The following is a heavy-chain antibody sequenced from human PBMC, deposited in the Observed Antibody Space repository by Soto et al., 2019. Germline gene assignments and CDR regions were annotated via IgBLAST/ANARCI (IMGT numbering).Heavy chain of an antibody. Sequence: GGSLRLSCAASGFTFSSYAMSCVRQAPGKGLEWVSAISGSGGSTYYADSVKGRFTISRDNSKNTLYLQMNSLRAEDTAVYYCAKSYDILTGPLDYWGQGTLVTVSS. CDR3: AKSYDILTGPLDY. CDR1: GFTFSSYA. J-gene: IGHJ4*02. V-gene: IGHV3-23*01. D-gene: IGHD3-9*01. CDR2: ISGSGGST.